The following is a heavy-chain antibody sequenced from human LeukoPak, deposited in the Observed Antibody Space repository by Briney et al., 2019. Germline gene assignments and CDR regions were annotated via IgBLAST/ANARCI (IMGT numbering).Heavy chain of an antibody. D-gene: IGHD2-15*01. CDR1: GYTFTSYG. V-gene: IGHV1-18*01. CDR2: ISAYNGNT. J-gene: IGHJ6*02. Sequence: ASVKASCKASGYTFTSYGISWVRQAPGQGLEWMGWISAYNGNTNYAQKLQGRVTMTTDTSTSTAYMELRSLRSDDTAVYYCARGYCSGGSCYHYYYYGMDVWGQGTTVTVSS. CDR3: ARGYCSGGSCYHYYYYGMDV.